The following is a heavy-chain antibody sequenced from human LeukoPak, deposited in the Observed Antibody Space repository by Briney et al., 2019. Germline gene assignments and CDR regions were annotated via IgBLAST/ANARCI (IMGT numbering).Heavy chain of an antibody. V-gene: IGHV3-23*01. D-gene: IGHD3-16*01. Sequence: GGSLRLSCAASGFTFSSYAMSWVRQAPGKGLEWVSAISGSGGSTYYADSVKGRFTISRDNSKNTLYLQMNSLRAEDTAVYYCAKTTYDYVWGKPQPYYFDYWGQGTLVTVPS. CDR2: ISGSGGST. CDR1: GFTFSSYA. CDR3: AKTTYDYVWGKPQPYYFDY. J-gene: IGHJ4*02.